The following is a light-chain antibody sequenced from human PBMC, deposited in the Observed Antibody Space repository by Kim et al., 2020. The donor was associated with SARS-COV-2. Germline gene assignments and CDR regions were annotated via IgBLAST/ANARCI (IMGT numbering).Light chain of an antibody. CDR1: QSISSY. J-gene: IGKJ1*01. CDR3: QQSYSTPRT. Sequence: DIQMTQSPSSLSASVGDRVTITCRASQSISSYLNLYQQKPGKAPKLLIYAASSLQSGVPSRFSGSGSGTDFTLTISSLQPEDFATYYCQQSYSTPRTFGQGTQVDI. V-gene: IGKV1-39*01. CDR2: AAS.